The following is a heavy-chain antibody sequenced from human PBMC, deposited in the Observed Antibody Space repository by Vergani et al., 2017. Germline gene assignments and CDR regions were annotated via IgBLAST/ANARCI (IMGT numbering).Heavy chain of an antibody. J-gene: IGHJ4*02. Sequence: QVQLVQSGAEVKKPGSSVKVSCKASGGTLSSYAISWVRQAPGQGLEWMGGIIPIFGTANYAQKFQGRVTITADESTSTAYMELSSLRSEDTAVYYCARDRPAPPGVGIWGFDYWGQGTLVTVSS. CDR1: GGTLSSYA. CDR3: ARDRPAPPGVGIWGFDY. CDR2: IIPIFGTA. D-gene: IGHD2-8*01. V-gene: IGHV1-69*01.